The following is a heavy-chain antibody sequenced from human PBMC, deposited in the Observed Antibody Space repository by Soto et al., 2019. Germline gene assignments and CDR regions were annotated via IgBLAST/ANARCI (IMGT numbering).Heavy chain of an antibody. J-gene: IGHJ4*02. Sequence: GGSLRLSCAASGFTFSSYGMHWVRQAPGKGLEWVAVISYDGSNKYYADSVKGRFTISRDNSKNTLYLQMNSLRAEDTAVYYCAKDLEMATDYWGQGTLVTVSS. V-gene: IGHV3-30*18. CDR1: GFTFSSYG. CDR3: AKDLEMATDY. D-gene: IGHD5-12*01. CDR2: ISYDGSNK.